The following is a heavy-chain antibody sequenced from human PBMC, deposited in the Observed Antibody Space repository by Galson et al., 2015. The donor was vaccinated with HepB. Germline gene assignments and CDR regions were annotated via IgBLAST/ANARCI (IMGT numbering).Heavy chain of an antibody. CDR2: IWYDASKK. CDR1: GFTFRSFA. Sequence: SLRLSCASSGFTFRSFALHWVRQAPGKGLEWVAFIWYDASKKYYADSVRGRFIISRDNSKNTLYLQMNSLRAEDTAVYYCAKPPIAVAGTRYFDYWGQGTLVSVSS. D-gene: IGHD6-19*01. V-gene: IGHV3-30*02. CDR3: AKPPIAVAGTRYFDY. J-gene: IGHJ4*02.